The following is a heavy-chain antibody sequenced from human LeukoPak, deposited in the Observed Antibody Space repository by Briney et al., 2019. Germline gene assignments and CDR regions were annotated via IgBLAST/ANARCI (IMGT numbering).Heavy chain of an antibody. CDR2: ISGSGSSI. CDR3: AIMVRGAASNY. V-gene: IGHV3-48*03. Sequence: GGSLRLSCAASGFTFSSSEMHWVRQAPGKGLEWVSFISGSGSSIYYADSMKGRFTISRDNAKNSLYLQMNSLRAEDTAVYYCAIMVRGAASNYWGQGTLVTVSS. D-gene: IGHD3-10*01. CDR1: GFTFSSSE. J-gene: IGHJ4*02.